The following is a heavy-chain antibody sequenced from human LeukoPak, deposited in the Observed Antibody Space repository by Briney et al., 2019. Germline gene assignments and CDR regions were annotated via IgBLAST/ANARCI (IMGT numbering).Heavy chain of an antibody. V-gene: IGHV3-30-3*01. CDR1: GFTFSSYA. CDR2: ISYDGSNK. Sequence: SGRSLRLSCPASGFTFSSYAMDWVRQAPGKGLGWVAVISYDGSNKNYGNSVKGRLTLYRHNSKHPLYLQMDSQRTEDTAVTDCARRDGYSKGDFDYWGQGPLVIVSS. D-gene: IGHD5-24*01. J-gene: IGHJ4*02. CDR3: ARRDGYSKGDFDY.